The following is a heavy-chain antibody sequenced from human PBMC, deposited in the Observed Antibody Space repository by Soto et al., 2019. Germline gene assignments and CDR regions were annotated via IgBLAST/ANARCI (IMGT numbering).Heavy chain of an antibody. CDR2: IDPSDSYT. CDR3: ARLVTTEDYYYYYGMDV. Sequence: GESLKISCKGSGYSFTSYWISWVRQMPGKGLEWMGRIDPSDSYTNYSPSFQGHVTISADKSISTAYLQWGSLKASDTAMYYCARLVTTEDYYYYYGMDVWGQGTTVTVSS. V-gene: IGHV5-10-1*01. CDR1: GYSFTSYW. D-gene: IGHD4-4*01. J-gene: IGHJ6*02.